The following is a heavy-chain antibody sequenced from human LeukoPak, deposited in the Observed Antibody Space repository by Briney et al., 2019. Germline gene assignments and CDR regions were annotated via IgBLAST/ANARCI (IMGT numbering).Heavy chain of an antibody. V-gene: IGHV3-30*18. J-gene: IGHJ6*02. Sequence: GGFLRLSCVASGFTFSTYGMHWVRQAPGRGLEWVALISYDESNKLYADSVKGRFTISRDNSKNTLYLQMNSLRAEDTAVYYCAKDGAVTTRYYYYNGMDVWGQGTTVTVSS. CDR1: GFTFSTYG. D-gene: IGHD4-11*01. CDR2: ISYDESNK. CDR3: AKDGAVTTRYYYYNGMDV.